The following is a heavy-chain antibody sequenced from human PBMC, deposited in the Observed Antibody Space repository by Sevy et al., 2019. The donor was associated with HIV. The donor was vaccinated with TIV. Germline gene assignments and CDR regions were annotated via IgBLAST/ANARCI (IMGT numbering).Heavy chain of an antibody. CDR2: IFKSGDVT. CDR1: GFTLRTYA. J-gene: IGHJ3*02. CDR3: AGARYDSSGSFDAFDI. V-gene: IGHV3-23*01. Sequence: EGSLRLSCVASGFTLRTYAMNWVRQAPGKGLKWVSTIFKSGDVTYYADSVKGRFTIARDNSKNTVYLHMNSLRAEDTALYFCAGARYDSSGSFDAFDIWGQGTMVTVS. D-gene: IGHD3-22*01.